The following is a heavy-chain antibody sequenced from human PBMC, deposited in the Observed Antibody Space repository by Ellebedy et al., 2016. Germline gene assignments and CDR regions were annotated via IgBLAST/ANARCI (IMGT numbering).Heavy chain of an antibody. CDR3: ARDQIEVVVAATRGWFDP. CDR2: ISAYNGNT. J-gene: IGHJ5*02. CDR1: GYTFTSYG. Sequence: ASVKVSXXASGYTFTSYGISWVRQAPGQGLEWMGWISAYNGNTNYAQKLQGRVTMTTDTSTSTAYMELRSLRSDDTALYYCARDQIEVVVAATRGWFDPWGQGTLVTVSS. V-gene: IGHV1-18*01. D-gene: IGHD2-15*01.